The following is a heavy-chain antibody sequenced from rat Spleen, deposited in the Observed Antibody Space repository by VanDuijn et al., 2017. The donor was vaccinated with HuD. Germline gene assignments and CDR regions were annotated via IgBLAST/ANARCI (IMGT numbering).Heavy chain of an antibody. D-gene: IGHD1-12*03. V-gene: IGHV5-7*01. J-gene: IGHJ1*01. CDR3: TRHAYYDGYYHWYFDF. CDR1: GFTFSSYW. CDR2: INYDGSTV. Sequence: EVQLVESGGGLVQPGRSLKLSCVVSGFTFSSYWMYWIRQAPKKGLEWVATINYDGSTVHYRDSVKGRFTVSRDNAKSTLYLQMDSLRSEDTATHYCTRHAYYDGYYHWYFDFWGPGTMVTVSS.